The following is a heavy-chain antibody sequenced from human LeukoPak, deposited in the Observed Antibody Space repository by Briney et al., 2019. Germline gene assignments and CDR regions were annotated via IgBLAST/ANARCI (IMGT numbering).Heavy chain of an antibody. D-gene: IGHD2-15*01. CDR2: ISAYNGNT. CDR3: AREGYCSGGSCYSNWFDP. Sequence: GASVNVSCKASGYTFTSYGISWVRQAPGQGLEWMGWISAYNGNTNYAQKLQGRVTMTTDTSTSTAYMELRSLRSDDTAVYYCAREGYCSGGSCYSNWFDPWGQGTLVTVSS. V-gene: IGHV1-18*01. CDR1: GYTFTSYG. J-gene: IGHJ5*02.